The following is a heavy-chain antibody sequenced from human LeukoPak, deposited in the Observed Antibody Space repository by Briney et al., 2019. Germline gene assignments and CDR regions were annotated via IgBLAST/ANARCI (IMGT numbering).Heavy chain of an antibody. Sequence: ASETLSLTCVVSNYSISSGYYWGWIRQPPGKGLEWIGEINHSGSTNYSPSLKSRVTMSLDTSKNQLSLKLSSVTAADAAVYYCARGTLNYSGYDYMDFDYWGQGTLVTASS. CDR3: ARGTLNYSGYDYMDFDY. CDR2: INHSGST. J-gene: IGHJ4*02. D-gene: IGHD5-12*01. CDR1: NYSISSGYY. V-gene: IGHV4-38-2*01.